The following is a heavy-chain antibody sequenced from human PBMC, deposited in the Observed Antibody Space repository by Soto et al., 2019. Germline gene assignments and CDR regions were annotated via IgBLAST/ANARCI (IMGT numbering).Heavy chain of an antibody. CDR3: ARDNAMTIGGMDV. D-gene: IGHD2-2*01. CDR2: IFFNGDT. Sequence: SETLSLTCTVSGGSISDPDYYWNWIRQPPGKGLEWIGSIFFNGDTSYNPSLKSRLNISVDTSKNHFSLSLRSVTASDTAVYYCARDNAMTIGGMDVWGQGTTVTVSS. V-gene: IGHV4-30-4*01. CDR1: GGSISDPDYY. J-gene: IGHJ6*02.